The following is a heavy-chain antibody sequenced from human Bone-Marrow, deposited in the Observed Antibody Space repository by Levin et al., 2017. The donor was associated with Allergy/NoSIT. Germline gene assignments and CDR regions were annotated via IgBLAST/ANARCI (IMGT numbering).Heavy chain of an antibody. D-gene: IGHD1-1*01. V-gene: IGHV4-31*03. J-gene: IGHJ3*02. CDR3: ATVLPTAPNDAFNI. Sequence: SETLSLTFSVSGGSINSDDFYWSWVRQHPGKGLEWIGYIYYSGSTYYNPSLKSRVIISVDTSKNQLSLKLNSVTAADTAVYFCATVLPTAPNDAFNIWGQGTMVTVSS. CDR1: GGSINSDDFY. CDR2: IYYSGST.